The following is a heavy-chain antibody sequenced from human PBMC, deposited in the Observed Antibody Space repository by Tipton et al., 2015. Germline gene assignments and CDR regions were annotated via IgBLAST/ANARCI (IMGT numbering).Heavy chain of an antibody. CDR2: IQYSGST. CDR3: ARARGRHGGLFDS. J-gene: IGHJ4*02. D-gene: IGHD4-23*01. CDR1: SDSISKYY. V-gene: IGHV4-59*08. Sequence: TLSLTCSVSSDSISKYYWSWIRQPPGKELEWIGYIQYSGSTNYNPSLKSRVTISVDTSKTQFSLNLTSVTAADTAVYYCARARGRHGGLFDSWGQGTLVTVSS.